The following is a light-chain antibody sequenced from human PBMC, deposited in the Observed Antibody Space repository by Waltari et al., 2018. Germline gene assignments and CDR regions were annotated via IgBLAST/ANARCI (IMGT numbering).Light chain of an antibody. CDR3: QSYDYSTWI. CDR1: SGSFAGNY. J-gene: IGLJ3*02. CDR2: AVD. Sequence: NFVLTQPQSVSESPGQTVTISCTRSSGSFAGNYVQWYQLRPGSAPPTVIYAVDQRPSGLPDLVSGSIDRSSNAASLTISGLKTEDEAYYYCQSYDYSTWIFGGGTKLTVL. V-gene: IGLV6-57*03.